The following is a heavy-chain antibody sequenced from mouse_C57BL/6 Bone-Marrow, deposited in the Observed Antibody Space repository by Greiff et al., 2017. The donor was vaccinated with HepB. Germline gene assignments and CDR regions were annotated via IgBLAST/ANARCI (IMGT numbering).Heavy chain of an antibody. J-gene: IGHJ4*01. Sequence: QVQLQQSGPELVKPGASVKISCKASGYAFSSSWMNWVKQRPGKGLEWIGRIYPGDGDTNYNGKFKGKATLTADKSSSTAYMQLSSLTSEDSAVYFCAEIYYGLMDYWGQGTSVTVSS. V-gene: IGHV1-82*01. CDR2: IYPGDGDT. D-gene: IGHD2-1*01. CDR1: GYAFSSSW. CDR3: AEIYYGLMDY.